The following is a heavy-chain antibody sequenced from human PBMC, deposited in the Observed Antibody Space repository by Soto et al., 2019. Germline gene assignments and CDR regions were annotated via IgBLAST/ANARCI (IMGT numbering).Heavy chain of an antibody. CDR1: GGSISSYY. Sequence: QVQLQESGPGLVKPSETLSLTCSVSGGSISSYYWTWIRQPPGRGLEWIGYIYHKGSTVKNPSLKSRVTISLDMSENQFSPQLSSVTAADTAVYYCARLNGSYYGSGSSVDYWGQGTLVTVSS. J-gene: IGHJ4*02. CDR3: ARLNGSYYGSGSSVDY. D-gene: IGHD3-10*01. V-gene: IGHV4-59*08. CDR2: IYHKGST.